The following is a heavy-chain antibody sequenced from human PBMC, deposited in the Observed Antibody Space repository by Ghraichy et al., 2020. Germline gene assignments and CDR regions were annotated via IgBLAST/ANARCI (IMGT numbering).Heavy chain of an antibody. D-gene: IGHD2/OR15-2a*01. CDR1: GGTFSSYA. CDR2: IIPILGIA. J-gene: IGHJ4*02. V-gene: IGHV1-69*04. Sequence: SVKVSCKASGGTFSSYAISWVRQAPGQGLEWMGRIIPILGIANYAQKFQGRVTITADKSTSTAYMELSSLRSEDTAVYYCARDQGGLLSDYWGQGTLVTVSS. CDR3: ARDQGGLLSDY.